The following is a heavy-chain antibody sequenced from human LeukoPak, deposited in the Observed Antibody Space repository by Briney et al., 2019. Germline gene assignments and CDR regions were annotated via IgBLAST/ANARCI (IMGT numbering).Heavy chain of an antibody. V-gene: IGHV3-53*01. Sequence: GGSLRLSCTASGFTFSNYGMSWVRQAPGKGLEWVSVIYSGGTTYYANSVKGRFTISRDSSKNTMYLQMNSLRVEDTAMYYCGRDVGPWGQGTLVTVSS. CDR2: IYSGGTT. J-gene: IGHJ5*02. CDR1: GFTFSNYG. CDR3: GRDVGP.